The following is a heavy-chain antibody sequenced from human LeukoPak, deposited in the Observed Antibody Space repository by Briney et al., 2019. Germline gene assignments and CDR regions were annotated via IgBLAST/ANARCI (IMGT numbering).Heavy chain of an antibody. J-gene: IGHJ6*03. CDR2: IYYSGST. V-gene: IGHV4-39*01. CDR1: GGSINSSSYY. Sequence: SETLSLTCTGSGGSINSSSYYWGWIRQPPGKGLEWIGSIYYSGSTYYNPSLKSRVTISVDTSKNQFSLKLSSVTAADTAVYYCARQTNYYGSGSYYDYYYYYMDVWGKGTTVTISS. CDR3: ARQTNYYGSGSYYDYYYYYMDV. D-gene: IGHD3-10*01.